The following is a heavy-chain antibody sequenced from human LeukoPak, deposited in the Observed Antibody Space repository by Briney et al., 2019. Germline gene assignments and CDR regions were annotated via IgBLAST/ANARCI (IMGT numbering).Heavy chain of an antibody. J-gene: IGHJ4*02. CDR1: GFTLRSYW. Sequence: GGSLRLSCAASGFTLRSYWMSWVRQAPGKGLEWVANIKQDGTEKFYVDSVKGRFTISRDNAKNSLYLQVNSLRDDDTAVYYCAREGGSSLDYWGQGTLVTVSS. V-gene: IGHV3-7*01. CDR3: AREGGSSLDY. CDR2: IKQDGTEK. D-gene: IGHD6-13*01.